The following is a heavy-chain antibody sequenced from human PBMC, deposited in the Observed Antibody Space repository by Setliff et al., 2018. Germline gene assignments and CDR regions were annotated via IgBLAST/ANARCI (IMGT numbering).Heavy chain of an antibody. CDR3: ARDVFDFRTGQAGP. CDR2: IKQDGSDQ. J-gene: IGHJ5*02. Sequence: GSLRLSCAASGFTFSSYWMTWVRHAPGKGLEWVANIKQDGSDQFYVESVKGRFTISRDNAKNSLYLQMNSLRVEDTAVYYCARDVFDFRTGQAGPWGQGTLVTVSS. CDR1: GFTFSSYW. D-gene: IGHD3-3*01. V-gene: IGHV3-7*01.